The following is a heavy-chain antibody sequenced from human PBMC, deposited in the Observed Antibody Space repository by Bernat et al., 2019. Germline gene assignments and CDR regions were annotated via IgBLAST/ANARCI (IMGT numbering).Heavy chain of an antibody. CDR2: ISYDGSNK. CDR3: ARADHYGMDV. Sequence: QVQLVESGGGVVQPGRSLRLSCAASGFTFSSYAMHWVRQAPGKGLEWVAVISYDGSNKYYADSVKGRFTISRDNSKNTLYLQMNCLRAEDTAVYYCARADHYGMDVWGQGTTVTVSS. V-gene: IGHV3-30-3*01. CDR1: GFTFSSYA. J-gene: IGHJ6*02.